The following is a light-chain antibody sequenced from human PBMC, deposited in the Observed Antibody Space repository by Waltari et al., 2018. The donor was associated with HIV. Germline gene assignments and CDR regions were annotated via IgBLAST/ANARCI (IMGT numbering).Light chain of an antibody. CDR3: TTYTAKDSLL. CDR2: GVN. Sequence: SARTQPASVSGSPGQSATISCPGTSYAFDCHNFLSCYQQPPGHAPQLIISGVNSRPSGMSSRYSASKSGDTASLTISGRQSGDEADYYCTTYTAKDSLLFGSGTKLTVL. V-gene: IGLV2-14*01. CDR1: SYAFDCHNF. J-gene: IGLJ3*02.